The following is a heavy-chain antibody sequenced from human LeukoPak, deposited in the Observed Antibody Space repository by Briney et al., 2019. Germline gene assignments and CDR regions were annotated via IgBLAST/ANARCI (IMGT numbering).Heavy chain of an antibody. CDR3: ARGITIFGVVEFDY. CDR1: GGSISSYY. Sequence: SETLSLTCTVSGGSISSYYWSWIRQPPGKGLEWIGYIYYSGSTNCNPSLKSRVTISVDTSKNQFSLKLSSVTAADTAVYYCARGITIFGVVEFDYWGQGTLVTVSS. J-gene: IGHJ4*02. D-gene: IGHD3-3*01. CDR2: IYYSGST. V-gene: IGHV4-59*01.